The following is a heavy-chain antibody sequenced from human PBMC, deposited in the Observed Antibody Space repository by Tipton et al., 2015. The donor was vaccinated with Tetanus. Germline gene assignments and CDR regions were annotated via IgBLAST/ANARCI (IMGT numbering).Heavy chain of an antibody. CDR2: IYESGDT. CDR1: GGSIRGGTFY. V-gene: IGHV4-39*01. Sequence: TLSLTCTVSGGSIRGGTFYWGWIRQPPGKGLEWIGSIYESGDTYYIPSLKSRVTISVDTSKNQFSLNLNSMAAADTGVYYCARYQSGYFTPFDYWGQGNLVTVSS. D-gene: IGHD3-3*01. CDR3: ARYQSGYFTPFDY. J-gene: IGHJ4*02.